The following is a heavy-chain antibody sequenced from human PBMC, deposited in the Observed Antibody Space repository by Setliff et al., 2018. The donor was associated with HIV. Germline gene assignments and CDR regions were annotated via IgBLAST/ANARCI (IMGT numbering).Heavy chain of an antibody. CDR2: IVGSGAAK. D-gene: IGHD1-1*01. CDR3: ARRPWERLWYFDY. CDR1: GFTFSTYA. J-gene: IGHJ4*02. Sequence: PGESLKISCAASGFTFSTYAMSWVRQAPGKGLEWVSGIVGSGAAKYYADSVKGRFTISRDTSKNTLYLQMNSLRAEDTAIYYCARRPWERLWYFDYRGQGTQVTVSS. V-gene: IGHV3-23*01.